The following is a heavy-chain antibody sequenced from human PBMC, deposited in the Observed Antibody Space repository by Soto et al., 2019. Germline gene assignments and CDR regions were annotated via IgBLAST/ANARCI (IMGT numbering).Heavy chain of an antibody. Sequence: EVQLVETGGDLVQPGRSLRLSCAASGFTFDDYAMHWVRQAPGKGLEWVSGISWNSGSIGYADSVKGRFTISRDNAKNSLYLQMNSLRAEDTALYYCAKDMAPYGSGSYYRSYYWGQGTLVTVSS. CDR1: GFTFDDYA. V-gene: IGHV3-9*01. J-gene: IGHJ4*02. CDR3: AKDMAPYGSGSYYRSYY. D-gene: IGHD3-10*01. CDR2: ISWNSGSI.